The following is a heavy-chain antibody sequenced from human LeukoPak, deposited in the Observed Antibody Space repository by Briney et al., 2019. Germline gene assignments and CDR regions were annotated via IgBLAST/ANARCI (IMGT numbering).Heavy chain of an antibody. Sequence: GGSLRLSCAASGFIFGDYAMHWVRQAPGKGLEWVAAIAFDDTDRYYIDSVKGRFTISRDDSKNTLYLHMTSLRAEDTAVYYCTNSDDYGDCWGGGTLV. CDR3: TNSDDYGDC. CDR2: IAFDDTDR. V-gene: IGHV3-30*04. J-gene: IGHJ4*02. CDR1: GFIFGDYA. D-gene: IGHD4-17*01.